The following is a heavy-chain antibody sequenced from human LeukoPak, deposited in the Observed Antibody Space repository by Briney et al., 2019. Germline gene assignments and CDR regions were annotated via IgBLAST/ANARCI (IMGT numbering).Heavy chain of an antibody. V-gene: IGHV1-2*02. CDR2: INPNSGGT. Sequence: GASVKGSCKASGYTFTGYYMHWVRQAPGQGLEWMGWINPNSGGTNYAQKFQGRVTMTRDTSISTAYMELSRLRSDDTAVYYCARDRVRAVAGKGNWFDPWGQGTLVTVSS. CDR1: GYTFTGYY. D-gene: IGHD6-19*01. CDR3: ARDRVRAVAGKGNWFDP. J-gene: IGHJ5*02.